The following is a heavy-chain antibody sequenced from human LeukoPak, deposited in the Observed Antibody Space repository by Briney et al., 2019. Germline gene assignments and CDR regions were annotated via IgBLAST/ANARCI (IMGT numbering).Heavy chain of an antibody. V-gene: IGHV1-69*04. CDR1: GGTFSSYT. CDR2: IIPILGIA. CDR3: ARDYDSSTSWPGFDP. D-gene: IGHD2-2*01. Sequence: ASVKVSCKACGGTFSSYTISWVRQAPGQGLEWMGRIIPILGIANYAQKFQGRVTITADKSTSTAYMELSSLRSEDTAVYYCARDYDSSTSWPGFDPWGQGTLVTVSS. J-gene: IGHJ5*02.